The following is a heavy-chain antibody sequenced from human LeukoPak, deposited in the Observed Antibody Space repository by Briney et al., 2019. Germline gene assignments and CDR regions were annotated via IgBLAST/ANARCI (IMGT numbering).Heavy chain of an antibody. D-gene: IGHD2-8*01. CDR3: AKCWTSDGVCLNFDH. CDR1: GFTFSSYE. J-gene: IGHJ4*02. V-gene: IGHV3-48*03. Sequence: PGGSLRLSCAASGFTFSSYEMNWVRQAPGKGLEWVSYISSSGSTIYYADSVKGRFTISRDNAKNSLYLQMNSLRAEDTAVYYCAKCWTSDGVCLNFDHWGQGALVTVSS. CDR2: ISSSGSTI.